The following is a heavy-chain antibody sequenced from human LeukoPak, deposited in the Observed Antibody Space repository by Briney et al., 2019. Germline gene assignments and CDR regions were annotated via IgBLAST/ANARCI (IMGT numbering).Heavy chain of an antibody. CDR2: IIGSGNDI. Sequence: PGGSLRLSCAASGFTFINYYMSWIRQPPGKGLEWLSYIIGSGNDIHYADSVKGRSTISRDNAKSSLYLQMNSLRAEDTAMYYCARDIRAVGITLYFDYWGQGILVTVTS. V-gene: IGHV3-11*01. CDR1: GFTFINYY. D-gene: IGHD3-22*01. CDR3: ARDIRAVGITLYFDY. J-gene: IGHJ4*02.